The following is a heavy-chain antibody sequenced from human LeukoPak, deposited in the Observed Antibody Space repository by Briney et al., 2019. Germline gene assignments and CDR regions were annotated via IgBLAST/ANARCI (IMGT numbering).Heavy chain of an antibody. CDR3: ARQARLTGHND. J-gene: IGHJ4*02. CDR1: GGIFNGYY. D-gene: IGHD1-20*01. CDR2: INRSGTT. Sequence: SETLSLTCAVYGGIFNGYYWSWIRQPPGKGLEWIGEINRSGTTNYNPTLKSRVTISVDTSKSQVSLKLTSVTAADTAVFYCARQARLTGHNDWGQGTLVTVSS. V-gene: IGHV4-34*01.